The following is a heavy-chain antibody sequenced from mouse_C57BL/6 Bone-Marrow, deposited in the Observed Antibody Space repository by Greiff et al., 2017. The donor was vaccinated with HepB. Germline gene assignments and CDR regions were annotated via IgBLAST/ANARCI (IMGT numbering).Heavy chain of an antibody. D-gene: IGHD4-1*01. CDR1: GFPITSGYY. V-gene: IGHV12-3*01. Sequence: VKVVESGPGLVKPSQSLFLTCSITGFPITSGYYWIWIRQSPGKPLEWMGYITHSGETFYNPSLQSPISITRETSKNQFFLQLNSVTTEDTAMYYCAGDLTGTFFFDYWGQGTTLTVSS. CDR2: ITHSGET. J-gene: IGHJ2*01. CDR3: AGDLTGTFFFDY.